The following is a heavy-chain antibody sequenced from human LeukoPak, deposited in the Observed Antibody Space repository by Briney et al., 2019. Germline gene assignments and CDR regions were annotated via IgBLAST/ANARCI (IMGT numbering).Heavy chain of an antibody. Sequence: GGSLRLSCGASGFILSSFWMSGVRQAPGKGLEGVANINQDGSEKYFVASVQGRFTISRDNAHTSVFLQMNSLRTEDTAVYYCARPRGYCSGGSCFPFGNWGQGTLVTVSS. CDR2: INQDGSEK. J-gene: IGHJ4*02. CDR3: ARPRGYCSGGSCFPFGN. CDR1: GFILSSFW. V-gene: IGHV3-7*01. D-gene: IGHD2-15*01.